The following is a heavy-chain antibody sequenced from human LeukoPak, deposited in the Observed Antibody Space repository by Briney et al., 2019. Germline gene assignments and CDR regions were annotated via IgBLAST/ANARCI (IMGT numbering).Heavy chain of an antibody. J-gene: IGHJ3*02. V-gene: IGHV4-4*02. Sequence: SGTLSLTCAVSGGSISSSNWWSWVRPPPGKGLEWVGEIYHSGSTDYNPSLKRRVTISLDTSKNQFSLKLSSVTAADTAVYYCARDRSRYIAAAAPDAFDIWGQGTMVTVSS. CDR3: ARDRSRYIAAAAPDAFDI. D-gene: IGHD6-13*01. CDR2: IYHSGST. CDR1: GGSISSSNW.